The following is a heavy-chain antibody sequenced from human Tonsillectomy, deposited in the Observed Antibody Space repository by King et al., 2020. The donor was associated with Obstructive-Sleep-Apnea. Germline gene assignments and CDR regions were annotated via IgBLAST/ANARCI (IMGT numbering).Heavy chain of an antibody. CDR1: GFTFNNNG. D-gene: IGHD6-19*01. CDR2: IRCDVSSN. Sequence: VQLVESGGGVVQPGGALRLSWAASGFTFNNNGRQWVRPAPGKGLAVVAFIRCDVSSNNYADIVKGRFMVSRDNSKNTLHLQMNSRRVEDTAVYYCAKEAYSSGWHVDYWGQGTLVTVAS. CDR3: AKEAYSSGWHVDY. J-gene: IGHJ4*02. V-gene: IGHV3-30*02.